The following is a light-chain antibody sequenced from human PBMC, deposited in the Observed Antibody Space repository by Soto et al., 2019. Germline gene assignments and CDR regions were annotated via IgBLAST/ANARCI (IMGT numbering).Light chain of an antibody. Sequence: EIVLTQSPGTLSLSPGERATLSCRASQSVSSSYLAWYRQKPGQAPRLLIYGASSRATGLPDRFSGSGSGTYFTLPISRLEPEDFAVYFCQQYGSSPFTFGPGTKVDIK. CDR1: QSVSSSY. CDR3: QQYGSSPFT. J-gene: IGKJ3*01. V-gene: IGKV3-20*01. CDR2: GAS.